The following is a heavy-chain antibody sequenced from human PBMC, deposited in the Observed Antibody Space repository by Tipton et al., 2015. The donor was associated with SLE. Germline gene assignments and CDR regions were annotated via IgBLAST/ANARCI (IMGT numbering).Heavy chain of an antibody. D-gene: IGHD3-3*01. CDR3: ARTSYDFRSGYYFDY. J-gene: IGHJ4*02. V-gene: IGHV4-39*07. CDR2: IYHSGST. Sequence: TLSLTCTVSGGSISSSSYYWGWIRQPPGKGLEWIGSIYHSGSTYYNPSLKSRVAISVDTSKNQFSLKLSSVTAADTAVYYCARTSYDFRSGYYFDYWGQGTLVTVSS. CDR1: GGSISSSSYY.